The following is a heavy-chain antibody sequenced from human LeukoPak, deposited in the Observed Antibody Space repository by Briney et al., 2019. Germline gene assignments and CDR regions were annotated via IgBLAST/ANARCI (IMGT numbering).Heavy chain of an antibody. CDR3: ARDWALPTSYYYGMDV. J-gene: IGHJ6*02. CDR2: IYTSGST. D-gene: IGHD3-16*01. Sequence: SETLSLTCTVSGGSISSYYWSWIRQPAGKGPEWIGRIYTSGSTNYNPSLKSRVTMSVDTSKNQFSLKLSSVTAADTAVYYCARDWALPTSYYYGMDVWGQGTTVTVSS. V-gene: IGHV4-4*07. CDR1: GGSISSYY.